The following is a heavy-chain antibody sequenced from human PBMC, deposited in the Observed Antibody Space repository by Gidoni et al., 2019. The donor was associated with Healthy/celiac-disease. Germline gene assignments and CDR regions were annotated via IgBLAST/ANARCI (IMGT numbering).Heavy chain of an antibody. D-gene: IGHD3-3*01. V-gene: IGHV1-24*01. Sequence: QVQPVQSGAEVKKPGASVKVSCTVAGHTLTELSMPWVRQAPGKGREWMGGFDPEDGETIYAQKFQGRVTMTEDTSTHTAYMELSSLRSEDTAVYYCATGPLRFLEWLPYFDYWGQGTLVTVSS. CDR3: ATGPLRFLEWLPYFDY. CDR1: GHTLTELS. J-gene: IGHJ4*02. CDR2: FDPEDGET.